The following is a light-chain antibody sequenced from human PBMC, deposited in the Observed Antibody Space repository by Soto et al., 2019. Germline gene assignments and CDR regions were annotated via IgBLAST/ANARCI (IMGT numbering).Light chain of an antibody. V-gene: IGKV3-20*01. J-gene: IGKJ1*01. CDR3: QQYGSSPRT. CDR1: QSVSSSY. CDR2: GAS. Sequence: IVLTQAPGPLSLSPGERATLSCRASQSVSSSYLAWYQQKPGQAPRLLIYGASSRATGIPDRFSGSGSGTDFTLTISRLEPGDFAVYYCQQYGSSPRTFGQGTKVDI.